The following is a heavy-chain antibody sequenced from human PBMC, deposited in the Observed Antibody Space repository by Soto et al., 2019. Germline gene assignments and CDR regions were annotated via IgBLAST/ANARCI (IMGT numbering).Heavy chain of an antibody. V-gene: IGHV3-48*03. D-gene: IGHD4-17*01. CDR3: ATTVTTVDY. J-gene: IGHJ4*02. CDR1: GFTFSGYG. CDR2: ITSSGSLI. Sequence: GGSVRLSXAASGFTFSGYGMNWVRQAPGKGLEWISYITSSGSLIYYADSLKGRFTISRDNAKNSLFLQMNSLRAEDTAVYYCATTVTTVDYWGQGALVTVSS.